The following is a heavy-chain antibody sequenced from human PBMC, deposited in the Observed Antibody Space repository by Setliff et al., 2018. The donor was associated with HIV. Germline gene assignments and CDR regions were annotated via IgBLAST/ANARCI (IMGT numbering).Heavy chain of an antibody. J-gene: IGHJ3*02. V-gene: IGHV3-7*01. Sequence: GGSLRLSCAVSGFTFSSYWMTWVRQAPGRGLEWVANINEDGSEKYYVDSVKGRFTISRDNARDSLHLYLNSLRAEDTAVYYCARAATYYNFWSGYHPHAFDIWGQGTMVTVSS. D-gene: IGHD3-3*01. CDR2: INEDGSEK. CDR1: GFTFSSYW. CDR3: ARAATYYNFWSGYHPHAFDI.